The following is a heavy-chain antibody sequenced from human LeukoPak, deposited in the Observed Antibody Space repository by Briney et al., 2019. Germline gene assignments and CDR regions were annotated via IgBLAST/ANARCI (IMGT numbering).Heavy chain of an antibody. CDR3: ARGTTSGDDSSGIDY. CDR2: ISGSGGST. J-gene: IGHJ4*02. CDR1: GFTFSSYA. D-gene: IGHD3-22*01. V-gene: IGHV3-23*01. Sequence: GGSLRLSCAASGFTFSSYAMSWVRQAPGKGLEWVSAISGSGGSTYYADSVKGRFTISRDNSKNTLYLQMNSLRAEDTAVYYCARGTTSGDDSSGIDYWGQGTLVTVSS.